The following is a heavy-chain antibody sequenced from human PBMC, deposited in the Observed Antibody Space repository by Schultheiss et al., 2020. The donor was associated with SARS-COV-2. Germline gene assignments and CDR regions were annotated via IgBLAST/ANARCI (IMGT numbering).Heavy chain of an antibody. J-gene: IGHJ3*01. D-gene: IGHD3-9*01. CDR2: IYGGGST. V-gene: IGHV3-53*01. CDR1: GFTVSSNY. CDR3: VKRFDRGAFDV. Sequence: GGSLRLSCAASGFTVSSNYMSWVRQAPGKGLEWVSLIYGGGSTYYAEAAKGRFTISRDTSKNTLFLQMNSLGAEDTAVYYCVKRFDRGAFDVWGQGTMVTVSS.